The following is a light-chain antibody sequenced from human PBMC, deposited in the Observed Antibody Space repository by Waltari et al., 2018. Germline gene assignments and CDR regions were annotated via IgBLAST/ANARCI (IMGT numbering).Light chain of an antibody. CDR2: RAS. J-gene: IGKJ5*01. CDR3: QQYDSYLIT. CDR1: QTISTW. Sequence: DIQITQSPSTLSASVGDTVNITCRASQTISTWLAWYQQKSGKAPKHLIYRASTLQTGVPSRFSASGSGTEFTLTISSLQPGDFGTYYCQQYDSYLITFGQGTRLEIK. V-gene: IGKV1-5*03.